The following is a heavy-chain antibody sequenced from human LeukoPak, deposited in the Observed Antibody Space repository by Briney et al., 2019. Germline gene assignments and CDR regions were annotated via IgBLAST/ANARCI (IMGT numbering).Heavy chain of an antibody. CDR1: GFTFSHAW. V-gene: IGHV3-15*01. Sequence: YPGGSHRLSCAASGFTFSHAWMSWVRQAPEKGLEWVGRIKSETDGGTTDYAASVKGRFTISRGDSKNTLYLQMNGLKTKDAAIYYCITDRNVGATPADKRFDYWGQGTLVTVSS. D-gene: IGHD1-26*01. CDR2: IKSETDGGTT. J-gene: IGHJ4*02. CDR3: ITDRNVGATPADKRFDY.